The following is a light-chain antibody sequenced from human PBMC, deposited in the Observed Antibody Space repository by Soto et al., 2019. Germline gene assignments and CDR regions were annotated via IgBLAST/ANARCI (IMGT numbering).Light chain of an antibody. CDR2: EAS. J-gene: IGKJ5*01. CDR1: QGISSY. CDR3: QQLYTLPFT. V-gene: IGKV1-9*01. Sequence: EIQLTQSPSFLSASVGDRVTITCRASQGISSYLAWYQQKPGKAPKLLIYEASTLQSGVPSRFSGSGSGTEFTLTISGLLPEDFAAYHCQQLYTLPFTFGQGTRPAIK.